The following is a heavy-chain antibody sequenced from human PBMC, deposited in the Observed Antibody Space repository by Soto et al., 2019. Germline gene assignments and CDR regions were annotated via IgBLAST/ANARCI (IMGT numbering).Heavy chain of an antibody. Sequence: EVQLLESGGGLVQPGGSLRLSCVVSGFTFSNYGMIWVRQAPGKGLEWVASVTGAGGGIYNEGSVKGRFTISRDNSKNSVYLQVNSPRADDSAVYYCAKGHTDAYGHYSYFGMDVWGQGTTVTVS. CDR3: AKGHTDAYGHYSYFGMDV. CDR1: GFTFSNYG. J-gene: IGHJ6*02. V-gene: IGHV3-23*01. CDR2: VTGAGGGI. D-gene: IGHD2-21*01.